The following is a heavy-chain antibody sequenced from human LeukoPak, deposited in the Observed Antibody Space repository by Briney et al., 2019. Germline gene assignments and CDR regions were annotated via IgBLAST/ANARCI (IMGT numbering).Heavy chain of an antibody. Sequence: GGSLRLSCAASGFTFSTYIMNWVRQAPGKGLEWVSSISSSSDYIYYVDSVKGRFTISRDNAKKPLYLQMNSLRAEDTAVYYCARGNIKFDYWGQGTLVAVSS. V-gene: IGHV3-21*01. CDR3: ARGNIKFDY. J-gene: IGHJ4*02. CDR2: ISSSSDYI. CDR1: GFTFSTYI.